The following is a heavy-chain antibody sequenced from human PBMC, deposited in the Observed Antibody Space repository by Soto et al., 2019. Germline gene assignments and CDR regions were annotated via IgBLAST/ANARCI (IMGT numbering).Heavy chain of an antibody. D-gene: IGHD1-1*01. J-gene: IGHJ3*02. V-gene: IGHV3-53*01. CDR1: GFTVSGKKY. CDR3: ATWHLPEHAYDI. Sequence: DVQLVASGGALIQPGESLRLSCAAFGFTVSGKKYVAWVRQAPGKGLEWVSGFYDLDGTYYADSVKGRFTTSSDSSRTTVYLQMNDLRPDDTAVYSCATWHLPEHAYDIWGQGTTVTVSS. CDR2: FYDLDGT.